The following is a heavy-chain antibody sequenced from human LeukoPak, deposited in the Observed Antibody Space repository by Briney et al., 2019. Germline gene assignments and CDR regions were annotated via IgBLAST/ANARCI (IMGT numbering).Heavy chain of an antibody. D-gene: IGHD7-27*01. CDR1: GFTFSSYW. CDR2: IKQDGSEK. CDR3: VKETGDLGQGGFEI. Sequence: GGSLRLSCAASGFTFSSYWMSWVRQAPGKGLEWVANIKQDGSEKYYVDSVKGRFTISRDNSENTLFLQINTLRPEDTAVYYCVKETGDLGQGGFEIWGQGTTVTVS. V-gene: IGHV3-7*01. J-gene: IGHJ3*02.